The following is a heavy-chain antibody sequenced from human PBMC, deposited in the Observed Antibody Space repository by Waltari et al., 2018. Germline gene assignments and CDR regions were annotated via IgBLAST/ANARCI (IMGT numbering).Heavy chain of an antibody. V-gene: IGHV3-23*04. Sequence: EVQLVESGGGLVQPGGSLRLSCAASGFTFDNYVMNWVRQAPGKGLEWVSGIRGGGFSTYYADSVKGRFTISRDNSKNMLFLQMNGLRADDTALYYCARDRIRYCSGGICYSEGAFDIWGQGTMVTVSS. CDR2: IRGGGFST. D-gene: IGHD2-8*02. CDR3: ARDRIRYCSGGICYSEGAFDI. J-gene: IGHJ3*02. CDR1: GFTFDNYV.